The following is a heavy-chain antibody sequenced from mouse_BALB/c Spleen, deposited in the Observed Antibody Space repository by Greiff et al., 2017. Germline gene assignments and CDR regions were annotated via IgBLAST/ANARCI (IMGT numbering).Heavy chain of an antibody. CDR3: ARHDEMGRRGGKPYAMDY. J-gene: IGHJ4*01. D-gene: IGHD2-3*01. CDR1: GFTFSSYG. CDR2: ISSGGSYT. V-gene: IGHV5-6*01. Sequence: EVQGVESGGDLVKPGGSLKLSCAASGFTFSSYGMSWVRQTPDKRLEWVATISSGGSYTYYPDSVKGRFTISRDNAKNTLYLQMSSLKSEDTAMYYCARHDEMGRRGGKPYAMDYWGQGTSVTVSA.